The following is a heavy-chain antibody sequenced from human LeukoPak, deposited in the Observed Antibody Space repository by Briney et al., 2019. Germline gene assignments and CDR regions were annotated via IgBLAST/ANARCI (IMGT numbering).Heavy chain of an antibody. J-gene: IGHJ4*02. CDR3: ARGCTNGVCNDDY. V-gene: IGHV1-69*05. CDR2: IIPIFGTA. CDR1: GGTFSSYA. Sequence: SVEVSCKASGGTFSSYAISWVRQAPGHGLEWMGRIIPIFGTANYAQKFQGRVTITTDESTSTAYMELSSLRSEDTAVYYCARGCTNGVCNDDYWGQGTLVTVSP. D-gene: IGHD2-8*01.